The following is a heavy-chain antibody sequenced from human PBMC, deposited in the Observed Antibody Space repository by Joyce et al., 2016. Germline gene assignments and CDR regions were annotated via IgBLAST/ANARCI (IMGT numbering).Heavy chain of an antibody. CDR1: GFTFSSNA. CDR2: SSDGGGST. Sequence: EVQLLESGGGLVQPGGSLRLSCAASGFTFSSNAMSWVRQAPGKGLEWVSASSDGGGSTYYADAVKGRFTISRDKSKNTLYLQMNSLRADDTAVYYCAKDLLVVRGVMEYWGQGTLVTVSS. CDR3: AKDLLVVRGVMEY. D-gene: IGHD3-10*01. J-gene: IGHJ4*02. V-gene: IGHV3-23*01.